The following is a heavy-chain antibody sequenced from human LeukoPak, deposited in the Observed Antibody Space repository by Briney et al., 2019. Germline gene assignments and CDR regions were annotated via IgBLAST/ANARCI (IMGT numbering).Heavy chain of an antibody. J-gene: IGHJ6*03. Sequence: KPSETLSLTCTVSGGSISSSSYYWGWIRQPPGKGLEWIGSIYYSGSTYYNPSLKSRVTISVDTSKNQFSLKLSSVTAADTAVYYCARVYYYGSGSYDFWVYYYYYYMDVWGKGTTVTVSS. CDR2: IYYSGST. D-gene: IGHD3-10*01. V-gene: IGHV4-39*07. CDR1: GGSISSSSYY. CDR3: ARVYYYGSGSYDFWVYYYYYYMDV.